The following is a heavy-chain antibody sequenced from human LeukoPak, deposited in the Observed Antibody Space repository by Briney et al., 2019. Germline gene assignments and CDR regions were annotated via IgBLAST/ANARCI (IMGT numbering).Heavy chain of an antibody. CDR3: AREITTYYYGSGSSN. Sequence: ASVKVSCKASGYTFTGYYMHWARQAPGQGLEWMGWINPNSGGTNYAQKFQGRVTMTRDTSISTAYMELSRLRSDDTAVYYCAREITTYYYGSGSSNWGQGTLVTVSS. V-gene: IGHV1-2*02. D-gene: IGHD3-10*01. J-gene: IGHJ4*02. CDR2: INPNSGGT. CDR1: GYTFTGYY.